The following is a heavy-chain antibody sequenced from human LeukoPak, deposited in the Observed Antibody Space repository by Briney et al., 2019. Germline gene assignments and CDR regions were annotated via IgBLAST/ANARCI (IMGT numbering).Heavy chain of an antibody. D-gene: IGHD3-10*01. CDR1: GFTFGNYA. Sequence: GGSLRLSCTTSGFTFGNYAMGWVRQAPGKGLEWVSAIRAGGGKTYYADSVKGRFTISRDNSNNTLYLQMDSLRGDDAAVYYCAKERFGSGSPYYSDYWGQGTLVTVSS. J-gene: IGHJ4*02. V-gene: IGHV3-23*01. CDR2: IRAGGGKT. CDR3: AKERFGSGSPYYSDY.